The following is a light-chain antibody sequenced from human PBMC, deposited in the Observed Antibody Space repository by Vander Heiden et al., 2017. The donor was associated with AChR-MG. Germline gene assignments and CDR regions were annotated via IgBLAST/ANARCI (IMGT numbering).Light chain of an antibody. CDR3: SSYTSSSTLV. V-gene: IGLV2-14*01. CDR1: SRDVGGYNY. J-gene: IGLJ2*01. Sequence: QPALTQPAPVSGSPGQSITISCTGTSRDVGGYNYVSWYQQHPGKAPKLMIYDGSNRPSGVSNRFSGSKSGNTASLTISGLQAEDEADYYCSSYTSSSTLVFGGGTKLTVL. CDR2: DGS.